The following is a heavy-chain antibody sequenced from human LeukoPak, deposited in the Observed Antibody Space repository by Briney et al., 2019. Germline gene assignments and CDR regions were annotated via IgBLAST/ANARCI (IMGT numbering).Heavy chain of an antibody. CDR3: ARDSRITMVRGVMIPSHFDY. Sequence: PSQTLSLTCAVSGGSISSGGYYWSWIRQHPGKGLEWIGYIYYSGSTYYNPSLKSRVTISVDTSKNQFSLKLSSVTAADTAVYYCARDSRITMVRGVMIPSHFDYWGQGTLVTVSS. J-gene: IGHJ4*02. V-gene: IGHV4-31*11. CDR1: GGSISSGGYY. D-gene: IGHD3-10*01. CDR2: IYYSGST.